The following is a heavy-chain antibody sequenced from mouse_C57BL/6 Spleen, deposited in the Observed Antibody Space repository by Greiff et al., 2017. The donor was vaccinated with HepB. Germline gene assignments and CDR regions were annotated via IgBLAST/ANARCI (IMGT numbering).Heavy chain of an antibody. Sequence: VQLQQSGPELVKPGASVKISCKASGYSFTGYYMNWVKQSPEKSLEWIGEINPSTGGTTYNQKFKAKATLTVDKSSSTAYMQLKRLTSEDSAVYYCARGGDYGGYFDVWGTGTTVTVSS. CDR2: INPSTGGT. CDR1: GYSFTGYY. J-gene: IGHJ1*03. CDR3: ARGGDYGGYFDV. V-gene: IGHV1-42*01. D-gene: IGHD2-4*01.